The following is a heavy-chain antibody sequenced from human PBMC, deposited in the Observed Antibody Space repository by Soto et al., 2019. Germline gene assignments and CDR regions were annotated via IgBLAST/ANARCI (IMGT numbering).Heavy chain of an antibody. J-gene: IGHJ5*02. CDR3: PRGPELSYGSGITPYCSDP. V-gene: IGHV3-30-3*01. D-gene: IGHD3-10*01. CDR1: GFTFSSYA. Sequence: LKLSCAASGFTFSSYAIHWVRQAPGKGLEWVAVISYDGSNKYYADSVKGRFTISRDNSKNTLYLQMNSLGAEDTACYYFPRGPELSYGSGITPYCSDPGAQETLVPVSS. CDR2: ISYDGSNK.